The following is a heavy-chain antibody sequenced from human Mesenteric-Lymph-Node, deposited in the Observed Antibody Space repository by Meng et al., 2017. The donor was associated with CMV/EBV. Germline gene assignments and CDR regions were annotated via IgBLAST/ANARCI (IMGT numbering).Heavy chain of an antibody. J-gene: IGHJ4*02. CDR1: GFSVSSNY. Sequence: GESLKISCAASGFSVSSNYMTRVRQAPGKGLEWVSVVYSGGTTFYADSVKGRFTISRDNSRDTLYLQMNSLRAEDTAVYYCARYYFDTSGNRYFAYWGQGTLVTVSS. CDR2: VYSGGTT. D-gene: IGHD3-22*01. V-gene: IGHV3-66*02. CDR3: ARYYFDTSGNRYFAY.